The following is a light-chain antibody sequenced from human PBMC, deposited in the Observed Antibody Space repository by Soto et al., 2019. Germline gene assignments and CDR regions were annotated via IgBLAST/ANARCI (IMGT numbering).Light chain of an antibody. V-gene: IGKV1-27*01. CDR2: AAS. CDR1: QSISLW. J-gene: IGKJ4*01. CDR3: QKYNSAPHT. Sequence: DIHMTQSPSTLSASVGDRVTITCRASQSISLWVAWYQQKPGRAPNLLIYAASTLQSGVPSRFSGGGSGTDFSLTISSLQPEDVATYYCQKYNSAPHTFGGGTKVEIQ.